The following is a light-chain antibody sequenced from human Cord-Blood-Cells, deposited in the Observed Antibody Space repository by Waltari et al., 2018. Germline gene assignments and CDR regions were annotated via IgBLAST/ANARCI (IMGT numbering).Light chain of an antibody. CDR2: AAS. V-gene: IGKV1D-8*01. CDR1: QGISSY. CDR3: QQYYSFPWT. Sequence: VIQMTQSPSLLSASTGDRVTISCRTSQGISSYLAWYQQKPGKAPELLIYAASTLQSGVPSRFSGSGSGTDFTLTIRSLQPEDFATYYCQQYYSFPWTFGQGTKVEIK. J-gene: IGKJ1*01.